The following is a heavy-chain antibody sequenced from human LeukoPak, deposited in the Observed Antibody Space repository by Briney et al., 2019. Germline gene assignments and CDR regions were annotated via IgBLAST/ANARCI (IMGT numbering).Heavy chain of an antibody. CDR2: ISGSGATT. V-gene: IGHV3-23*01. J-gene: IGHJ4*02. D-gene: IGHD2-21*02. Sequence: PGGSLRLSCAASGFTFSNYAVAWVRQAPGKGLEWVSVISGSGATTYYADSVRGRFTISRDNSKNTLYLQMNSLTAEDTAVYYCAKEGPDCGGDCYGVFDYWGRGTLVTVSS. CDR3: AKEGPDCGGDCYGVFDY. CDR1: GFTFSNYA.